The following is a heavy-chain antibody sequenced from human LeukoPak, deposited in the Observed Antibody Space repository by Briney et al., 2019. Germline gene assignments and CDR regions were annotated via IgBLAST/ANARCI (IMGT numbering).Heavy chain of an antibody. CDR1: GYSISSGSY. Sequence: PSETLSLTCAVSGYSISSGSYWGWVRQPPGKGLEWIASMYHSGSTYYNPSLESRVTISVDTSRNQFSLRLTSVTAADTAVYFCARLSRGSGSPYYFDYWGQGTLVTVSS. J-gene: IGHJ4*02. CDR2: MYHSGST. CDR3: ARLSRGSGSPYYFDY. V-gene: IGHV4-38-2*01. D-gene: IGHD3-22*01.